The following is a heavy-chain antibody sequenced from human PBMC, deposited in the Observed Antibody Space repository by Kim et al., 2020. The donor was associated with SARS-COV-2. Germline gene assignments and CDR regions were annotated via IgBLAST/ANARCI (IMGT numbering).Heavy chain of an antibody. CDR2: IYYSGST. V-gene: IGHV4-59*08. J-gene: IGHJ4*02. D-gene: IGHD4-17*01. CDR1: GGSISSYY. CDR3: ARLQHDYGDYEDY. Sequence: SEILSLTCTVSGGSISSYYWSWIRQPPGKGLEWIGYIYYSGSTNYNPSLKSRVTISVDTSKNQFSLKLSSGTAADTAVYYCARLQHDYGDYEDYWGQGTL.